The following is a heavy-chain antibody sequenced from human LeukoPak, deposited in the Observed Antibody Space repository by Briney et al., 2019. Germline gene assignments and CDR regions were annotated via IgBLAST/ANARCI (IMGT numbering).Heavy chain of an antibody. D-gene: IGHD3-10*01. CDR3: AKDMDVGGYGSGSYFDY. J-gene: IGHJ4*02. CDR2: IDTSGTT. Sequence: SETLSLTCTVSRGSISTFYWSWIRQPAGKGLEWIGRIDTSGTTNYSPSLKSRVTISMDMSKNHFSLELTSVTAADTAVYYCAKDMDVGGYGSGSYFDYWGQGTLVTVSS. CDR1: RGSISTFY. V-gene: IGHV4-4*07.